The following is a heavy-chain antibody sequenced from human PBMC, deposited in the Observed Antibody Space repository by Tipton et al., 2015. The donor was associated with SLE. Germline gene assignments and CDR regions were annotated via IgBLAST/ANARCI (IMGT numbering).Heavy chain of an antibody. CDR1: GYTFTSYA. CDR2: INPNSGDT. CDR3: VRDVAYFDH. Sequence: QLVQSGSELKKPGASVKVSCKASGYTFTSYAMNWVRQAPGQGLEWMGRINPNSGDTDSAQKFQGRVTMTRDTSISTAYMELSRVTSDDTAVYYCVRDVAYFDHWGQGTLVTVSS. V-gene: IGHV1-2*06. D-gene: IGHD5-12*01. J-gene: IGHJ4*02.